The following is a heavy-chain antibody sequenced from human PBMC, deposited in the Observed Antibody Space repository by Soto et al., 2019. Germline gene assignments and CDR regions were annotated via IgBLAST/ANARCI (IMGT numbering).Heavy chain of an antibody. CDR3: ARDHIVLRDYYYGMDV. CDR2: IYYSGST. V-gene: IGHV4-31*03. J-gene: IGHJ6*02. CDR1: GGSISSGGYY. D-gene: IGHD2-21*01. Sequence: SETLSLTCTVSGGSISSGGYYWSWIRQHPGKGLEWIGYIYYSGSTYYNPSLKSRVTISVDTSKNQFSLKLSSVTAADTAVYYCARDHIVLRDYYYGMDVWGQGTTVTVSS.